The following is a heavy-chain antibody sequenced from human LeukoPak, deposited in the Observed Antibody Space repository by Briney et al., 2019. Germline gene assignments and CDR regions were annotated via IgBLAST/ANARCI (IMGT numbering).Heavy chain of an antibody. J-gene: IGHJ4*02. Sequence: GGSLRLSCAASGFTFSSYAMSWVRQAPGKGLEWVSAISGSGGSTYYADSVKGRFTISRDNSKNTLYLQMNSPRAEDTALYYCAKHSSGWRYSDYWGQGTLVTVSS. CDR2: ISGSGGST. CDR3: AKHSSGWRYSDY. V-gene: IGHV3-23*01. CDR1: GFTFSSYA. D-gene: IGHD6-19*01.